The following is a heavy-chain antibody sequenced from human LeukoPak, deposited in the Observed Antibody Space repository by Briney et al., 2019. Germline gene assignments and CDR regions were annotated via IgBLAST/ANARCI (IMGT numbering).Heavy chain of an antibody. CDR2: VYYSESA. V-gene: IGHV4-39*01. J-gene: IGHJ6*02. D-gene: IGHD3-9*01. CDR3: ARHVDGPTYYYFYGLDV. CDR1: GGSIYRSSHY. Sequence: SETLSLTCTVSGGSIYRSSHYWGWIRQAPGKGLEWIVSVYYSESAYYNPSRQSRVTVSVDTSNNQFSLKLSSVTAADTAVYYCARHVDGPTYYYFYGLDVWGRGTTVTVSS.